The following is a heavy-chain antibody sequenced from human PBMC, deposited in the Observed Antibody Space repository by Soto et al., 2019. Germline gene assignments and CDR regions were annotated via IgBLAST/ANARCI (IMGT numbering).Heavy chain of an antibody. J-gene: IGHJ4*02. CDR3: ARFDSTTYGEFDY. Sequence: ASVKVSSKDSGYTFTSYAMHWVRQDPGQRLEWMGWINAGNGNTKYSQKFQGRVTITRDTSASTAYMELSSLRSEDTAVYYCARFDSTTYGEFDYWGQGTLVTVSS. D-gene: IGHD3-16*01. V-gene: IGHV1-3*01. CDR1: GYTFTSYA. CDR2: INAGNGNT.